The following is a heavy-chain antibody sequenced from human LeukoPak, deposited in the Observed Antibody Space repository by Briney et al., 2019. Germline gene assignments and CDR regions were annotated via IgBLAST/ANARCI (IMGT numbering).Heavy chain of an antibody. CDR2: ISAYNGNT. CDR3: ASTVRRYCSGGSCYSDFDY. J-gene: IGHJ4*02. D-gene: IGHD2-15*01. V-gene: IGHV1-18*01. CDR1: GYTFTSYG. Sequence: ASVKVSCKASGYTFTSYGISWVRQAPGQGLEWMGWISAYNGNTNYAQKLQGRVTMTTDTSTSTAYMELRSLRSDDTAVYYCASTVRRYCSGGSCYSDFDYWGQGTLVTVSS.